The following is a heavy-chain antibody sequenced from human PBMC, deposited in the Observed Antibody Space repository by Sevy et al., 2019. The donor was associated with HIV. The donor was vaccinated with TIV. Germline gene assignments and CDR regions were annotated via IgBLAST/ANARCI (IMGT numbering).Heavy chain of an antibody. V-gene: IGHV2-5*02. Sequence: SGPTLVNPTQTLTLTCTFSGFSFTTSGVGVGWIRQSPGKAPEWLAVIFWDHDTRYSPSLKSRLTITKDTSKDQVVLTMTNMDPVDTGTYYCAHRRSRGIIITEFDYLGQGTLVTVSS. CDR3: AHRRSRGIIITEFDY. CDR2: IFWDHDT. D-gene: IGHD3-10*01. CDR1: GFSFTTSGVG. J-gene: IGHJ4*02.